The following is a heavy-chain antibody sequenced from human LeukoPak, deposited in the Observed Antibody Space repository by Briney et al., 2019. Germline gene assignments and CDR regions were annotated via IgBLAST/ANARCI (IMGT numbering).Heavy chain of an antibody. Sequence: YGGSFXGYYWSXIRQPPGKGLEWIGXXXXXXSTNYNPSLKSRVTISVDTSKNQFSLKLSSVTAADTAVYYCARGDPGYCSGGSCPRKNWFDPWGQGTLVTVSS. V-gene: IGHV4-34*01. D-gene: IGHD2-15*01. CDR2: XXXXXST. CDR3: ARGDPGYCSGGSCPRKNWFDP. CDR1: GGSFXGYY. J-gene: IGHJ5*02.